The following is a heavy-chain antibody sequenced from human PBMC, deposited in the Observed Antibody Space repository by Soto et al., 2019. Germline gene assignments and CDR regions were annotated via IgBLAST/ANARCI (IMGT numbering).Heavy chain of an antibody. J-gene: IGHJ6*01. CDR1: GGSISSYY. CDR3: ARDQVVVAGTLERSGVPYYYYGMDV. V-gene: IGHV4-59*01. D-gene: IGHD6-19*01. CDR2: IYYSGST. Sequence: QVQLQESGPGLVKPSETLSLTCTVSGGSISSYYWSWIRQPPGKGLEWIGYIYYSGSTNYNPSLKSRVTISVDTSKNQFSLKLSSVTAADTAVYYCARDQVVVAGTLERSGVPYYYYGMDVW.